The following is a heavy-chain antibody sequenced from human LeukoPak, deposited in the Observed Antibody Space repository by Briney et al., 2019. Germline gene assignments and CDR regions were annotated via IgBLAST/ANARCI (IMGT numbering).Heavy chain of an antibody. V-gene: IGHV4-59*01. Sequence: SETLSLTCTVSGGSISSYYWSWIRQPPGKGLEWIGFIFYSGTTNYNPSLKSRVTISVDTSKNQFSLKLSSVTAADTAVYYCARGPTYSSSWYSLDYWGQGTLVTVSS. CDR2: IFYSGTT. CDR3: ARGPTYSSSWYSLDY. D-gene: IGHD6-13*01. CDR1: GGSISSYY. J-gene: IGHJ4*02.